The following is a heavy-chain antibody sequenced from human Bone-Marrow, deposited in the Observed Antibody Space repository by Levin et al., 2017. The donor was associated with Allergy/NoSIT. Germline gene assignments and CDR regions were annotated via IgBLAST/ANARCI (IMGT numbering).Heavy chain of an antibody. J-gene: IGHJ2*01. Sequence: QTGGSLRLSCAASGFSFSDYEMNWVRQAPGKGLEWISYISSSGSTKYYADSVKGRFTISTKNSLYLQMNSLRADDTAIYYCARDKRSGGVTPDWYFDLWRRGTLVIVSS. CDR2: ISSSGSTK. D-gene: IGHD2-15*01. CDR3: ARDKRSGGVTPDWYFDL. V-gene: IGHV3-48*03. CDR1: GFSFSDYE.